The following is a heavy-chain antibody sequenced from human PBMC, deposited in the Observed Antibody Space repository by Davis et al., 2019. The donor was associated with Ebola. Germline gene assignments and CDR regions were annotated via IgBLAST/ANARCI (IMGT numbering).Heavy chain of an antibody. Sequence: GESLKISCAASGFTFSSYAMSWVRQAPGKGLEWVSAMSGSGGSTYYADSVKGRFTISRDNSKNTLYLQMNSLRAEDTAVYYCAKGASPFRSSWPDYWGQGTLVTVSS. D-gene: IGHD6-13*01. CDR1: GFTFSSYA. V-gene: IGHV3-23*01. CDR2: MSGSGGST. CDR3: AKGASPFRSSWPDY. J-gene: IGHJ4*02.